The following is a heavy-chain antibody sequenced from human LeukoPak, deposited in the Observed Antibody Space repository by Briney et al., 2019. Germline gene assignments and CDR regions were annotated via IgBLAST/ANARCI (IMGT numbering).Heavy chain of an antibody. D-gene: IGHD2-21*01. V-gene: IGHV3-15*01. CDR3: MTGVSRAIYDGY. Sequence: GGSLRLSCAASGFTFSDAWMHWVRQAPGKGLEWVGRVKRKIDGGTTDYAAPVKGRFTISRNDSKNTLYLQMDSLRGEDTAVYYCMTGVSRAIYDGYWGQGTLVTVSS. J-gene: IGHJ4*02. CDR2: VKRKIDGGTT. CDR1: GFTFSDAW.